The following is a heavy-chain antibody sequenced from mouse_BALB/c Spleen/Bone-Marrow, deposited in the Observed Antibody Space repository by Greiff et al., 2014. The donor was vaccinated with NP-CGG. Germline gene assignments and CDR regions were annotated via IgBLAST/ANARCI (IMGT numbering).Heavy chain of an antibody. D-gene: IGHD2-3*01. J-gene: IGHJ4*01. CDR3: TRDGVGGAMDY. CDR1: GYTFTSTW. Sequence: QVQLKESGSVLVRPGDSVKLSCKASGYTFTSTWVHWAKQRPGQGLWGIGEIHPNSGNTKYNEKLKGKATLTADTSSSTAYVDLSSLTSEDSAVYYCTRDGVGGAMDYWGQGTSVTVSS. CDR2: IHPNSGNT. V-gene: IGHV1S130*01.